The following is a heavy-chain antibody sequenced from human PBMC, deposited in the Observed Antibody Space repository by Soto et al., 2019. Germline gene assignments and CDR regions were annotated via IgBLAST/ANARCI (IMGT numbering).Heavy chain of an antibody. CDR1: GYTFTGYY. CDR2: INPNSGGT. V-gene: IGHV1-2*04. CDR3: ARARLAALPLYYGMDV. Sequence: GASVKVSCKASGYTFTGYYMHWVRQAPGHGLEWMGWINPNSGGTNYAQKFQGWVTMTRDTSISTAYMELSRLRSDDTAVYYCARARLAALPLYYGMDVWGQGTTVTVSS. D-gene: IGHD6-6*01. J-gene: IGHJ6*02.